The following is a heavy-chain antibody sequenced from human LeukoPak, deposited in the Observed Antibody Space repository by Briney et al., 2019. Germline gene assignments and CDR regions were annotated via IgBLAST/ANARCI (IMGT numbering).Heavy chain of an antibody. CDR2: MNPNSGNT. V-gene: IGHV1-8*01. CDR3: ARAAGFDYSNYWDNWFDP. Sequence: ASVKVSCKASGYTFTSYDINWVRQATGQGLEWMGWMNPNSGNTGYAQKFQGRVTMTRNTSISTAYMELSSLGSEDTAVYYCARAAGFDYSNYWDNWFDPWGQGTLVTVSS. CDR1: GYTFTSYD. J-gene: IGHJ5*02. D-gene: IGHD4-11*01.